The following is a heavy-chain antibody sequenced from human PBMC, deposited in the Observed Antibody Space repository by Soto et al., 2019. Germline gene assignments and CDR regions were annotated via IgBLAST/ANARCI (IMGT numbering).Heavy chain of an antibody. CDR2: IYYSGST. V-gene: IGHV4-39*01. D-gene: IGHD6-19*01. Sequence: PSETLSLTCTVSGGSISSSSYYWGWIRQPPGKGLEWIGSIYYSGSTYYNPSLKSRVTISVDTSKNQFSLKLSSVTAADTAVYYCARHSSGWYNWFDPWGQGILVPVSS. J-gene: IGHJ5*02. CDR1: GGSISSSSYY. CDR3: ARHSSGWYNWFDP.